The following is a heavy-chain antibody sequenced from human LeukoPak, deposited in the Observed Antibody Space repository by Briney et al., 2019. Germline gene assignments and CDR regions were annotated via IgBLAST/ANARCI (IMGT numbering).Heavy chain of an antibody. D-gene: IGHD2-2*01. J-gene: IGHJ5*02. CDR1: GGSISGYY. CDR3: ARDQVGSAEIYRWFDP. CDR2: IYYSGST. V-gene: IGHV4-59*01. Sequence: PSETLSLTCSVSGGSISGYYWSWIRQPPGKGLEWIGYIYYSGSTNYNPSLKSRVTISVDTSKNQFSLKLNSVTAADTAVYFCARDQVGSAEIYRWFDPWGQGTLVTVSS.